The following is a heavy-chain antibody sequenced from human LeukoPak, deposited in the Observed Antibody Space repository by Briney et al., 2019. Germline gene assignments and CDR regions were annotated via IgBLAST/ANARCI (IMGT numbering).Heavy chain of an antibody. CDR1: GYTFTGYY. Sequence: ASVKVSCKASGYTFTGYYMHWVRQPPAQGLEWMGWINPNSGGTNYAQKFQGRVTMTRDTSISTAYMELSRLRSDDTAVYYCARSLFPIMITFGGVSGGNYWGRGTLVTVSS. D-gene: IGHD3-16*01. CDR2: INPNSGGT. J-gene: IGHJ4*02. V-gene: IGHV1-2*02. CDR3: ARSLFPIMITFGGVSGGNY.